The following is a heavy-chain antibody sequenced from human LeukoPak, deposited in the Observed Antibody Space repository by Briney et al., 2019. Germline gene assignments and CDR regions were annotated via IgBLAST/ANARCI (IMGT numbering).Heavy chain of an antibody. J-gene: IGHJ4*02. CDR2: IRYDGSNK. D-gene: IGHD3-3*02. V-gene: IGHV3-30*02. Sequence: PGGSLRLSCAASGFTFSSYGMHWVRQAPGKGLEWVAFIRYDGSNKYYADSVKGRFTISRDNSKNTLYLQMNILRAEDTAVDYCAKDAHLLGEGFDYWGQGTLVTVSS. CDR1: GFTFSSYG. CDR3: AKDAHLLGEGFDY.